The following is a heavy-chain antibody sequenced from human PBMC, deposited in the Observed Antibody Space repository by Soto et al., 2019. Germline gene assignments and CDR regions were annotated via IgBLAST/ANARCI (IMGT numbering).Heavy chain of an antibody. CDR1: GFTFGDYA. CDR2: IKSKTDGGTT. D-gene: IGHD4-4*01. V-gene: IGHV3-15*07. J-gene: IGHJ4*02. Sequence: PGGSLRLSCTTSGFTFGDYAMNWVRQAPGKGLEWVGRIKSKTDGGTTDYAAPVKGRFTISRDDSKDTLYLQMNSLKTEDTAVYYCTTDLPTLIPQVDYWGQGTLVTVSS. CDR3: TTDLPTLIPQVDY.